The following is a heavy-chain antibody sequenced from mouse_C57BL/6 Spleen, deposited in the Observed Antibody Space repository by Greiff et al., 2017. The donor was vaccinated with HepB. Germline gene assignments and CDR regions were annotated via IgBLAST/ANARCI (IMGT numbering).Heavy chain of an antibody. CDR3: AREDYYGSSYRWYFDV. Sequence: VQVVESGPELVKPGASVKISCKASGYAFSSSWMNWVKQRPGKCLEWIGRIYPGDGDTNYNGKFKGKATLTADKSSSTAYMQLSSLTSEDSAVYFCAREDYYGSSYRWYFDVWGTGTTVTVSS. CDR2: IYPGDGDT. J-gene: IGHJ1*03. D-gene: IGHD1-1*01. V-gene: IGHV1-82*01. CDR1: GYAFSSSW.